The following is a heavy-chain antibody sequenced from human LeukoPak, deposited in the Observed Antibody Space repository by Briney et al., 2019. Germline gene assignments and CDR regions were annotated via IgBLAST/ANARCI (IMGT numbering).Heavy chain of an antibody. V-gene: IGHV4-59*01. CDR2: ISYSGST. J-gene: IGHJ3*02. Sequence: PSETLSLTCTVSGGSISSYYWSWIRQPPGRGLEWIGYISYSGSTNYNPSLKSRVAISLETSKSQFSLKMTSVTAADAAVYYCARYCGTSALAHDSFDIWGQGTMVTVSS. D-gene: IGHD2-21*01. CDR3: ARYCGTSALAHDSFDI. CDR1: GGSISSYY.